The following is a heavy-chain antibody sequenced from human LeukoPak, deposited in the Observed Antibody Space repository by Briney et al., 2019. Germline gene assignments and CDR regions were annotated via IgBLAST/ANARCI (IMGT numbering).Heavy chain of an antibody. V-gene: IGHV1-24*01. CDR3: ATERPCSSTSCSPFGRDAFDI. CDR1: GYTLTELS. Sequence: GASVKVSCKASGYTLTELSMHWVRQAPGKGLDWMGGVDPEDGETIYAQKFQGRVTMTEDTSTDTAYMELSSLRSEDKAVYYCATERPCSSTSCSPFGRDAFDIWGQGTMVTVSS. D-gene: IGHD2-2*01. CDR2: VDPEDGET. J-gene: IGHJ3*02.